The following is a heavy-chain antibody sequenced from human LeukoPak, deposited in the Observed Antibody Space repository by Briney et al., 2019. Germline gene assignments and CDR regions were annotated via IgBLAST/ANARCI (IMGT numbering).Heavy chain of an antibody. CDR2: IKQDGSEK. D-gene: IGHD2-2*01. CDR1: GFGFSSYS. J-gene: IGHJ5*02. CDR3: TRDLAEFYQP. Sequence: GGSLRLSCATSGFGFSSYSMNWVRQAPGKGLEWVANIKQDGSEKYYVDSVKGRFTISRDNAKNSVYLQMNSLRAGDTAVYYCTRDLAEFYQPWGQGTLVIVSS. V-gene: IGHV3-7*01.